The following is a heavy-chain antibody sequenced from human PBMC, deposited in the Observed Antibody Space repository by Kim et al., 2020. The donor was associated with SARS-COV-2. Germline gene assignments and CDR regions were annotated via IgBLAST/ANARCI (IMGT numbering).Heavy chain of an antibody. CDR2: T. CDR3: ARGTNYYFDL. V-gene: IGHV1-2*05. J-gene: IGHJ4*02. Sequence: TIYAQKFRGRVTMTRDTSITTVYMELSMLTSDDTVVYYCARGTNYYFDLWGQGTLVTVSS.